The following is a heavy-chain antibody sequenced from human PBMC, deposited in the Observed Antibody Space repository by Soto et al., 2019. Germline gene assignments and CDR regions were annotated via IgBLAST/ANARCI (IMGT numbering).Heavy chain of an antibody. V-gene: IGHV1-69*01. CDR2: IIPIFGTA. D-gene: IGHD2-15*01. Sequence: QVQLVQSGAEVKKPGSSVKVSCKASGGTFSSYAISWVRQAPGQGLEWMGGIIPIFGTANYAQKFQGRVTITADESTSTAYRELSSLRSEDTAVYYCARYSYCSGGSCLIGNWFDPWGQGTLVTVSS. CDR1: GGTFSSYA. J-gene: IGHJ5*02. CDR3: ARYSYCSGGSCLIGNWFDP.